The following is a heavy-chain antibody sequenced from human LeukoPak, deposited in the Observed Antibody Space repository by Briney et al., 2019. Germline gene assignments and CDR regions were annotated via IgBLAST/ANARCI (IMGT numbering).Heavy chain of an antibody. Sequence: GASVKVSCKASGHTFSRCASSWGRQAPAQGLEWMGGIIPIFGTANYAQKFQGRVTITTDESTSTAYMELSSLRSEDTAVYYCAAQANWFDPWGQGTLVTVSS. V-gene: IGHV1-69*05. CDR1: GHTFSRCA. J-gene: IGHJ5*02. CDR2: IIPIFGTA. CDR3: AAQANWFDP.